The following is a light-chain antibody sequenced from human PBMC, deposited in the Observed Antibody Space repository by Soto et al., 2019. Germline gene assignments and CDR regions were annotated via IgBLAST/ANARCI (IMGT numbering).Light chain of an antibody. V-gene: IGKV1-5*03. CDR3: QPYSCPST. CDR2: QAS. Sequence: DTQMTQSPSTLSASVGDRVTITFRASQSTSSYLAWYQQKPGKAPKLLIYQASSLENGVPSRFSGSGSGTKFTLTIGTLQPDDLGTSQRQPYSCPSTFGQGTRLEIK. CDR1: QSTSSY. J-gene: IGKJ5*01.